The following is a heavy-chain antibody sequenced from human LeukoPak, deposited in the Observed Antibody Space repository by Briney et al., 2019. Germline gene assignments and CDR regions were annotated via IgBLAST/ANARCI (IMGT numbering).Heavy chain of an antibody. J-gene: IGHJ4*02. CDR2: ISWNSGSI. V-gene: IGHV3-9*01. D-gene: IGHD5-24*01. CDR3: ATMATIDY. Sequence: GGSLRLSCAASGFTFSSYWMSWVRQAPGKGLEWVSGISWNSGSIGYADSVKGRFTISRDNAKNSLYLQMNSLRAEDTALYYCATMATIDYWGQGTLVTVSS. CDR1: GFTFSSYW.